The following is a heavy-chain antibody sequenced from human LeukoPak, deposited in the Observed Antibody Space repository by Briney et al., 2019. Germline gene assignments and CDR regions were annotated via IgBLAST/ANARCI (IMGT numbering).Heavy chain of an antibody. D-gene: IGHD2-15*01. CDR1: GFSLSTYW. V-gene: IGHV3-7*04. CDR2: IKQDGSEE. J-gene: IGHJ6*02. CDR3: ARGSSSPHHVYYYYAMDV. Sequence: GGPLRLSCAASGFSLSTYWMSWVRQAPGKGLEWVANIKQDGSEEYYLDSVKGRFIISRDNAKKSLYLQMNSLRAEDTAVYFCARGSSSPHHVYYYYAMDVWGQGTTVTVSS.